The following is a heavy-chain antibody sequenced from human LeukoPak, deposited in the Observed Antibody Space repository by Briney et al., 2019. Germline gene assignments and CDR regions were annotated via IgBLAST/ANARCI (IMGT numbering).Heavy chain of an antibody. V-gene: IGHV4-30-4*01. J-gene: IGHJ4*02. CDR3: ARWYYYGSGRRQFDY. CDR1: GGSISSGDYY. CDR2: IYYSGST. D-gene: IGHD3-10*01. Sequence: SETLSLTCTVSGGSISSGDYYWTWIRQPPGKGLEWIGYIYYSGSTSYNPSLKSRITISVDTSRNHLPLRLTSVTAADTAVYYCARWYYYGSGRRQFDYWGQGTLVTVSS.